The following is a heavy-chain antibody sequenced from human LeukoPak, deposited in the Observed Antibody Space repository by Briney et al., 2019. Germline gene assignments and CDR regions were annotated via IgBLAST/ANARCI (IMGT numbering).Heavy chain of an antibody. Sequence: ASVKVSCMASGGTFSSYAISWVRQAPGQGLEWMGGIIPIFGTANYAQKFQGRVTITADESTSTAYMELSSLRSEDTAVYYCARDSNLGYCSSTSCFKRPRERFDPWGQGTLVTVSS. J-gene: IGHJ5*02. CDR2: IIPIFGTA. D-gene: IGHD2-2*01. CDR1: GGTFSSYA. V-gene: IGHV1-69*13. CDR3: ARDSNLGYCSSTSCFKRPRERFDP.